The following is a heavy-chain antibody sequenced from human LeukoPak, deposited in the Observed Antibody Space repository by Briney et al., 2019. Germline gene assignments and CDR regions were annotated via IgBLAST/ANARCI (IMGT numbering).Heavy chain of an antibody. D-gene: IGHD3-10*01. CDR2: FRQGKSQT. Sequence: ASVKVSCKVLRYTLSVLAMHWVRQAPGKGLECLGRFRQGKSQTIYLQNFQGRVKMTEDTATDTAYLELTSLRSDDTAIYYCATAGGGWFGEQVPIFEHWGQGTLVTVSS. CDR3: ATAGGGWFGEQVPIFEH. CDR1: RYTLSVLA. V-gene: IGHV1-24*01. J-gene: IGHJ4*02.